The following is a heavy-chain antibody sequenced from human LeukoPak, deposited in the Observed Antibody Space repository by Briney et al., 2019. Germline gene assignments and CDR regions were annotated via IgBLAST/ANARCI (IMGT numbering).Heavy chain of an antibody. CDR2: ISSSSSTI. D-gene: IGHD6-13*01. CDR1: GFTFSSYS. V-gene: IGHV3-48*01. J-gene: IGHJ4*02. Sequence: GGSLRLSCAASGFTFSSYSMIWVRQAPGKGLEWVSYISSSSSTIYYADSVKGRFTISRDNAKNSLYLQMNSLRAEDTAVYYCARDSLTEYSSSWYYDYWGQGTLVTVSS. CDR3: ARDSLTEYSSSWYYDY.